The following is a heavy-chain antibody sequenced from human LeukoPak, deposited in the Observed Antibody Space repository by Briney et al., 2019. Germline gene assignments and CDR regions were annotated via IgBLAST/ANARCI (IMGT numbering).Heavy chain of an antibody. V-gene: IGHV4-34*01. D-gene: IGHD3-9*01. CDR2: INHSGST. CDR1: GGSFSGYY. J-gene: IGHJ4*02. Sequence: PSETLSLTCAVYGGSFSGYYWSWIRQPPGKGLEWIGEINHSGSTNYNPSLKSRVTISVDTSKNQFSLKLSSVTAADTAVYYCARGLGATGPYDYWGQGTLATVSS. CDR3: ARGLGATGPYDY.